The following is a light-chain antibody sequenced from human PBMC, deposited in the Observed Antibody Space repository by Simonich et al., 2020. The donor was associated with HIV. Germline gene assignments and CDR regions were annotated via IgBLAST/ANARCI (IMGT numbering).Light chain of an antibody. CDR2: DVS. Sequence: QSALTQPASVSGSPGQSISIPCTGTSRDVGGYNNASWYQQHPGKAPKLIIYDVSKRPSGVSNRFSGSKSGNTASLTISGLQAEDEADYYCSSPTADRGVFGGGTKLTVL. CDR1: SRDVGGYNN. J-gene: IGLJ3*02. V-gene: IGLV2-14*01. CDR3: SSPTADRGV.